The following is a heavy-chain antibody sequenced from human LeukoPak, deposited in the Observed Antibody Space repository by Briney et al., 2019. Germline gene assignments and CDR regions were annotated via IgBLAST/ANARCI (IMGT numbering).Heavy chain of an antibody. CDR1: GYTFTSYD. CDR3: ARGRAWFDP. V-gene: IGHV1-8*03. J-gene: IGHJ5*02. CDR2: MNPNSGNT. Sequence: ASVKVSCKASGYTFTSYDIKWGRQAPGQGVEWMGWMNPNSGNTVYAQKFQGRVTITRNTSISTDYMELSSLRSEDTAVYYCARGRAWFDPWGQGTLVTVSS.